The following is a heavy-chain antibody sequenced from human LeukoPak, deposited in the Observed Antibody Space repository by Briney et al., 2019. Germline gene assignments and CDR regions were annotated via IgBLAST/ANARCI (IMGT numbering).Heavy chain of an antibody. V-gene: IGHV6-1*01. D-gene: IGHD1-7*01. J-gene: IGHJ4*02. Sequence: SQTLSLTCDVSGDTVSSNSAAWSWIRQSPSRGLEWLGRTYYRSKWFNDYAMSVKGRMTINPDTSKNQFSLQLNSVTPEDTAVYFCARDLHELELYYFDSWGQGTLVIVSS. CDR1: GDTVSSNSAA. CDR2: TYYRSKWFN. CDR3: ARDLHELELYYFDS.